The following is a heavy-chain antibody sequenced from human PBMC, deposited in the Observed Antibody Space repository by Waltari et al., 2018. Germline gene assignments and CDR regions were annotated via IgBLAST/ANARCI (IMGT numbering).Heavy chain of an antibody. CDR3: ARPFMVQGVIIPWPAYYYMDV. Sequence: EVQLVESGGGLVQTGGSLRLSCAASGFTFSSYCMHWVRQAPGKGPVWVSRINSDGSSTSYADSVKGRFTISRDNAKNTLYLQMNSLRAEDTAVYYCARPFMVQGVIIPWPAYYYMDVWGKGTTVTVSS. V-gene: IGHV3-74*01. CDR1: GFTFSSYC. D-gene: IGHD3-10*01. CDR2: INSDGSST. J-gene: IGHJ6*03.